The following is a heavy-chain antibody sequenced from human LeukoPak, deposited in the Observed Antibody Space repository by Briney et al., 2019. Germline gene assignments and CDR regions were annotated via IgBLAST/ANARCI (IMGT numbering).Heavy chain of an antibody. J-gene: IGHJ4*02. CDR1: GFTSSTNA. Sequence: PGGSLRLSCAASGFTSSTNAMSWVRQAPGNGLEWVSAISARDGSTYYADSVKGRFTISRDNSKNTLYLQMNSLRAEDTAVYYCAKRGVTSRHFDYWGQGTLVTVSS. CDR3: AKRGVTSRHFDY. D-gene: IGHD3-10*01. V-gene: IGHV3-23*01. CDR2: ISARDGST.